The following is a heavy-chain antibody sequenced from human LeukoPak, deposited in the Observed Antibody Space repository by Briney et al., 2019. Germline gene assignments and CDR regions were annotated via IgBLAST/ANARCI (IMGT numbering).Heavy chain of an antibody. V-gene: IGHV1-46*01. CDR2: INPSDSST. J-gene: IGHJ6*03. CDR3: ALGDYYYYYMDV. CDR1: GYTFTSYY. Sequence: ASVKVSCKASGYTFTSYYMHWVRQAPGQGLEWMGIINPSDSSTDYAQKFQGRLTMTTDMSTSTVYMELSSLRSEDTAAYYCALGDYYYYYMDVWGKGTTVTVSS. D-gene: IGHD3-10*01.